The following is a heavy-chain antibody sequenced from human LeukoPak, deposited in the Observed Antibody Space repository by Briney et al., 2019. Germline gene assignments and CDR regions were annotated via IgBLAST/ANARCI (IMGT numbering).Heavy chain of an antibody. CDR3: AKLGNWNLDC. D-gene: IGHD1-1*01. V-gene: IGHV3-23*01. CDR2: ISGSGGST. CDR1: GFTFSSYA. J-gene: IGHJ4*02. Sequence: PGGSLRLSCAASGFTFSSYAMSWVRQAPGKGLEWVSGISGSGGSTYYADSVKGRFTISRDNSKNTLCVQMNSLRAEDTAVYYCAKLGNWNLDCWGQGTLVTVSS.